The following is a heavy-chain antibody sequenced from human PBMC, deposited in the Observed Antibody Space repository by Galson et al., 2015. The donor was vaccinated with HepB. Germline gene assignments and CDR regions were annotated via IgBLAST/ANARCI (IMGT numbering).Heavy chain of an antibody. CDR2: IRSKAYGGTT. CDR1: GFTFGDYA. D-gene: IGHD3-22*01. CDR3: TRGRRYYDSSGYYSDAFDI. J-gene: IGHJ3*02. Sequence: SLRLSCAASGFTFGDYAMSWFRQAPGKGLEWVGFIRSKAYGGTTEYAASVKGRFTISRDDSKSIAYLQMNSLKTEDTAVYYCTRGRRYYDSSGYYSDAFDIWGQGTMVTVSS. V-gene: IGHV3-49*03.